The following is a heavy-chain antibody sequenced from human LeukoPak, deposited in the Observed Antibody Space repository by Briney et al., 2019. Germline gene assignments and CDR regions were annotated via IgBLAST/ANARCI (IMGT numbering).Heavy chain of an antibody. CDR1: GYTFTRYT. CDR3: ARRRDSTNNWFDP. V-gene: IGHV1-18*01. D-gene: IGHD1-1*01. CDR2: ISAYNGNT. J-gene: IGHJ5*02. Sequence: GASVKVSCKASGYTFTRYTISWVRQAPGHRLEWMGWISAYNGNTKYAQKFQGRVTMTTDTSTSTAYMELRSLRSDDTAVYYCARRRDSTNNWFDPWGQGTLVTVSS.